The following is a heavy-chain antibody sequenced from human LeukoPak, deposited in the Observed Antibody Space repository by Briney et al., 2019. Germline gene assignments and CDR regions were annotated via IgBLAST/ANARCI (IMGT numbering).Heavy chain of an antibody. Sequence: ASVKVSCKASVDTFSSHAISWVRQAPGQGLEWMGGVIPIFGTANSAQKFQGRVTITTDESTSTAYMELSSLRSEDTAVYYWARGVVRGVITPNYYMDVWGKGTTVTVSS. CDR3: ARGVVRGVITPNYYMDV. D-gene: IGHD3-10*01. CDR1: VDTFSSHA. CDR2: VIPIFGTA. J-gene: IGHJ6*03. V-gene: IGHV1-69*05.